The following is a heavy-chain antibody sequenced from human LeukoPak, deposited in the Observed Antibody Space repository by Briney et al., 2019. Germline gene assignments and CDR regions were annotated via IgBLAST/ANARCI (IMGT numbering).Heavy chain of an antibody. J-gene: IGHJ4*02. CDR2: IYYNGST. CDR1: GGSISSYY. CDR3: ARAVVLYYDGTGYSTRFDY. V-gene: IGHV4-59*01. D-gene: IGHD3-22*01. Sequence: SETLSLTCAVSGGSISSYYWSWIRQPPGKGLEWIGYIYYNGSTNYPTSLKSRVTISLDTSKNQFSLKLRSVTAADTAMYYYARAVVLYYDGTGYSTRFDYWGQGTLVIVSS.